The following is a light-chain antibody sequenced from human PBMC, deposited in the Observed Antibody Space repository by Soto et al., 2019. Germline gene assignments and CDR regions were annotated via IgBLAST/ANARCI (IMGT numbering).Light chain of an antibody. V-gene: IGKV3-20*01. CDR1: QSISSD. Sequence: EIVLTQSPGTLSLSPGERATLSCRASQSISSDLAWYQQKPGQAPRLLMYGASSRATDLPDRFSGSGSGTDFTLTLSRLEPEDSAVYYCQQYGGPPRTFGQGTKVEIK. J-gene: IGKJ1*01. CDR2: GAS. CDR3: QQYGGPPRT.